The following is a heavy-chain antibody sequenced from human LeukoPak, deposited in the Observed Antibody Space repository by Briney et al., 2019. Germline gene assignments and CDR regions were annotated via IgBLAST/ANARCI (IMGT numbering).Heavy chain of an antibody. CDR3: VKPYGTSGNAKWYFEV. CDR1: GFDFGRYG. D-gene: IGHD5-12*01. J-gene: IGHJ2*01. CDR2: NQYDGSDE. Sequence: EGSLRLSCAGAGFDFGRYGLHWVRQAPGKGLEQVDFNQYDGSDEQYTDSVKGRFAISRDNSKNTLHVQMNSLRVEDTAVYYCVKPYGTSGNAKWYFEVWGRGTVVSVSA. V-gene: IGHV3-30*02.